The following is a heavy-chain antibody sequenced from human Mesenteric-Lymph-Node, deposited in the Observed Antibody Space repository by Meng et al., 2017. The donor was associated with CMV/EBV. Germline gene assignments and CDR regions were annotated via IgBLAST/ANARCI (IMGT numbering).Heavy chain of an antibody. CDR3: ATLIVGDGGRGS. D-gene: IGHD1-26*01. CDR1: GASVSSDTYH. CDR2: TYYSRPT. J-gene: IGHJ5*02. Sequence: GSLRLSCSVSGASVSSDTYHWSWIRQPPGKGLEWIGRTYYSRPTTYNPSLLSRVSISLDMSKNQFSLRLNSVTAADTAIYYCATLIVGDGGRGSWGQGILVTVSS. V-gene: IGHV4-61*01.